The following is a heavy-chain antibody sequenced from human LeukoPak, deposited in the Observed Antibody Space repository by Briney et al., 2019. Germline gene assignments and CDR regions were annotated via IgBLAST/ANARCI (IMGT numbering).Heavy chain of an antibody. D-gene: IGHD2-15*01. CDR1: GFTFSSYG. V-gene: IGHV3-30*02. CDR2: IRYDGSNK. J-gene: IGHJ4*02. CDR3: VKSPVSSCRGSFCYPFDY. Sequence: GGSLRLSCAASGFTFSSYGMHWVRQAPGKGLEWVAFIRYDGSNKYYADSVKGRFTISRDNSRNTLYLQMNTLRAEDTAVYFCVKSPVSSCRGSFCYPFDYWGQGNLVTVSS.